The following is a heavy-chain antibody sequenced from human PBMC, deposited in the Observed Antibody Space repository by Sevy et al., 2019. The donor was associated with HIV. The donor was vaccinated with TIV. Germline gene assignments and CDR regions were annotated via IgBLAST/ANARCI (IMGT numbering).Heavy chain of an antibody. CDR2: IYYSGST. Sequence: SETLSLTCTVSGGSISSYYWSWIRQPPGKGLEWIGYIYYSGSTNYNPSLKSRVTISVDTSKNQFSLMLSSVTAADTAVYYCARGGCSSSSCYRYYYYYGMDVWGQGTTVTVSS. CDR1: GGSISSYY. J-gene: IGHJ6*02. CDR3: ARGGCSSSSCYRYYYYYGMDV. D-gene: IGHD2-2*01. V-gene: IGHV4-59*01.